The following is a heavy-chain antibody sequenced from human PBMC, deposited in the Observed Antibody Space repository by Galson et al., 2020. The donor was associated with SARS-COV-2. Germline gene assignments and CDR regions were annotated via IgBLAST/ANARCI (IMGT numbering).Heavy chain of an antibody. CDR2: IYYSGST. D-gene: IGHD6-19*01. CDR3: ARDLIGGWEVQH. Sequence: SETLSLTCTVSGGSISSHYWSWIRQPPGKGLEWIGYIYYSGSTNYNPSLKSRVTISVDTSKNQFSLKLSSVTAADTAVYYAARDLIGGWEVQHWGQGTIVTVVS. J-gene: IGHJ1*01. CDR1: GGSISSHY. V-gene: IGHV4-59*11.